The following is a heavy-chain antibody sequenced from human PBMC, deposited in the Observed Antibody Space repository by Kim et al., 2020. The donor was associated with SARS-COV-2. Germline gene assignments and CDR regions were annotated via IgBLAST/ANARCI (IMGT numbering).Heavy chain of an antibody. D-gene: IGHD3-22*01. V-gene: IGHV1-8*01. J-gene: IGHJ6*02. CDR3: ARGLVDYYDSSGYNGMDV. Sequence: ASVKVSCKASGYTFTSYDINWVRQATGQGLEWMGWMNPNSGNTGYAQKFQGRVTMTRNTSISTAYVELSSLISEDTAVYYCARGLVDYYDSSGYNGMDVWGQGTTVTVSS. CDR2: MNPNSGNT. CDR1: GYTFTSYD.